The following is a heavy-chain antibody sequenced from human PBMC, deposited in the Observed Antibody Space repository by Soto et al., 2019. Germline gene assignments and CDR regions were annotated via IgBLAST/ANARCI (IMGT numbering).Heavy chain of an antibody. Sequence: LRLSCAASGFTFSTYAIHWVRQAPGKGLEWVAVISSDGTNQYYVDSVTGRFTVSRDNSKNTLYLEMNSLRPEDTAVYYCATEGYSYAFDYWGQGTLVTVSS. CDR3: ATEGYSYAFDY. CDR2: ISSDGTNQ. D-gene: IGHD5-18*01. CDR1: GFTFSTYA. J-gene: IGHJ4*02. V-gene: IGHV3-30-3*01.